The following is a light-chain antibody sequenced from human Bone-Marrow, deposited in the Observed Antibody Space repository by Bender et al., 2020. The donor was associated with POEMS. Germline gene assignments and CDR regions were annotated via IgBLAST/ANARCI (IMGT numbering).Light chain of an antibody. CDR1: SSDVGGYNY. CDR3: SSYAGGNSYV. Sequence: QSALTQPASVSGSPGQSITISCTGTSSDVGGYNYVSWYQQYPGKAPKLMIYDVSNRPSGVSNRFSGSKSGNTASLTISGLQAEDEADYYCSSYAGGNSYVFGTGTKVTVL. J-gene: IGLJ1*01. V-gene: IGLV2-14*01. CDR2: DVS.